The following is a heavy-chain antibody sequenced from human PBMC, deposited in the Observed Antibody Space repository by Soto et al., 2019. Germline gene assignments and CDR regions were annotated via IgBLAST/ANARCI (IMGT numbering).Heavy chain of an antibody. D-gene: IGHD6-13*01. Sequence: EVQLLESGGGLVQPGGSLRLSCVASGFTFSSYGINWVRQAPGKGLEWVSGISGSGDSTHYADSVKGRFTISRDNSKNTLYLQMNSLRAEDTAVYYCAKQAPYSNSWYEIDHWGQGTLVTVSS. CDR3: AKQAPYSNSWYEIDH. CDR2: ISGSGDST. J-gene: IGHJ4*02. CDR1: GFTFSSYG. V-gene: IGHV3-23*01.